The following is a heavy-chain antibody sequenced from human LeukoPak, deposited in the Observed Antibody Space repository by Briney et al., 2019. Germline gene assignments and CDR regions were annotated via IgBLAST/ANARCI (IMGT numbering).Heavy chain of an antibody. CDR2: ISSTGGTT. D-gene: IGHD2-15*01. J-gene: IGHJ6*03. CDR3: AKNGDRGAYCTGGTCYPYFYYYMDV. CDR1: GFTFSSYS. V-gene: IGHV3-23*01. Sequence: AGGSLRLSCAASGFTFSSYSMNWVRQAPGKGLEWVSSISSTGGTTYYADSVKGRFTISRDNSKNTLYLQMNSLRAEDTAIYYCAKNGDRGAYCTGGTCYPYFYYYMDVWGKGTTVTI.